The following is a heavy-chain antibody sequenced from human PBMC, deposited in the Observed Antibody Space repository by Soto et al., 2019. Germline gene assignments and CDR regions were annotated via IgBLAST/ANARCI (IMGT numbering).Heavy chain of an antibody. CDR1: GFTFSYAW. D-gene: IGHD3-22*01. J-gene: IGHJ4*02. CDR2: IKSKTDGGTT. Sequence: GGSLRLSCAASGFTFSYAWMNWVRQAPGKGLEWVGRIKSKTDGGTTDYAAPVKGRFTISRDDSKTTLYLQVNSLKTEDTAVYYCTTHRQYYYDSSGYTDWGQGTLVTVSS. V-gene: IGHV3-15*07. CDR3: TTHRQYYYDSSGYTD.